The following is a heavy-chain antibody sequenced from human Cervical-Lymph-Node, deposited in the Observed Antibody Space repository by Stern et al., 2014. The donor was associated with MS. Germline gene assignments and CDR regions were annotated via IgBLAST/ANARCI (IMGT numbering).Heavy chain of an antibody. Sequence: DQLVESGGGVVQPGRSLRLSCAASGFTFSSYGMHWVRQAPGKGLEWVAVISYDGSNKYYADSVKGRFTISRDNSKNTLYLQMNSLRAEDTAVYYCAKAKAPIVVVPAAPGDYWGQGTLVTVSS. J-gene: IGHJ4*02. CDR3: AKAKAPIVVVPAAPGDY. D-gene: IGHD2-2*01. CDR1: GFTFSSYG. CDR2: ISYDGSNK. V-gene: IGHV3-30*18.